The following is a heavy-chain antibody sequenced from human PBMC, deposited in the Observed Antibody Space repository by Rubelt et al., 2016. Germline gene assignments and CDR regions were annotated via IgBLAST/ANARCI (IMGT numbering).Heavy chain of an antibody. Sequence: PGGSLRLSCAASGFTFSTYGMTWVRQAPGKGLEWVSGISASGYSTYYADSVKGRFTISSDSSKNTLYLQMNSLRAEDTAVYYCAKDRHIYGSSPFDYWGQGTLVTVSS. V-gene: IGHV3-23*01. CDR3: AKDRHIYGSSPFDY. CDR1: GFTFSTYG. J-gene: IGHJ4*02. D-gene: IGHD5-18*01. CDR2: ISASGYST.